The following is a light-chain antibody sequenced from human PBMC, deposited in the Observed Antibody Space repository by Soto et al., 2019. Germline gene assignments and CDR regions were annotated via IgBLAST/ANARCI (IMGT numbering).Light chain of an antibody. V-gene: IGLV2-8*01. CDR3: SSYAGSNLWV. CDR1: SSDVGNYKY. Sequence: QSALTQSPSASGSPGQSVTISCTGTSSDVGNYKYVSWYQQHPGKAPKLMIYEVSKRPSGVPDRFSGSKSGNTASLTVSGLQVAAEADYYCSSYAGSNLWVFGGGTKLTVL. J-gene: IGLJ3*02. CDR2: EVS.